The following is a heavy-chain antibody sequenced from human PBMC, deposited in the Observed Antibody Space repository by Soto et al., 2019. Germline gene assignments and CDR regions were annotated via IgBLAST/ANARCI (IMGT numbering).Heavy chain of an antibody. CDR1: GYTFTSYG. CDR2: IIPIFGTA. CDR3: ARAALDIVVVPAAPGPFDY. Sequence: GASVKVSCKASGYTFTSYGISWVRQAPGQGLEWMGWIIPIFGTANYAQKFQGRVTITADKSTSTAYMELSSLRSEDTAVYYCARAALDIVVVPAAPGPFDYWGQGTLVSVSS. J-gene: IGHJ4*02. D-gene: IGHD2-2*03. V-gene: IGHV1-69*06.